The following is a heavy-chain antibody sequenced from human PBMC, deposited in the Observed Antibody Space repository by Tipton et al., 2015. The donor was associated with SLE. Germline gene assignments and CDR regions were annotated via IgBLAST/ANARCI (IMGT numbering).Heavy chain of an antibody. CDR3: ARGSGRYSSSWYFFYYYMDV. J-gene: IGHJ6*03. D-gene: IGHD6-13*01. V-gene: IGHV4-34*01. CDR1: GDSISSHF. CDR2: INPSGNT. Sequence: TLSLTCTVSGDSISSHFWSWIRQPPGKGLEWIGEINPSGNTNYNPSLKSRVTISVDTSKNQFSLKLNSVTAADTAVYYCARGSGRYSSSWYFFYYYMDVWGKGTTVTVSS.